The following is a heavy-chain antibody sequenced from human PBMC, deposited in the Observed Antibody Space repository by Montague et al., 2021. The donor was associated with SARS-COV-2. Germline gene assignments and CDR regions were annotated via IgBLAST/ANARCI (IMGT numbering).Heavy chain of an antibody. CDR2: VHYSGNI. Sequence: SETLSLTCSVSGGSINSDSYYWGWIRQPPGKTLEWVGSVHYSGNIYYNPSHRSRVTISVDPSKNQFSLNVSSVTAADTAVYYCVRHGYGSVFLNDYWGQGTLVTVSS. V-gene: IGHV4-39*01. J-gene: IGHJ4*02. CDR1: GGSINSDSYY. CDR3: VRHGYGSVFLNDY. D-gene: IGHD5-18*01.